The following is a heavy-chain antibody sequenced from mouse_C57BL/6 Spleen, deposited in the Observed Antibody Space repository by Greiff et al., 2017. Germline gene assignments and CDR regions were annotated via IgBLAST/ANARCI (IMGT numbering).Heavy chain of an antibody. CDR3: ARARDYDEDWYFDV. CDR1: GYSITSGYY. V-gene: IGHV3-6*01. Sequence: EVKLVESGPGLVKPSQSLSLTCSVTGYSITSGYYWNWIRQFPGNKLEWMGYISYDGSNNYNPSLKNRISITRDTSKNQFFLKLNSVTTEDTATYYCARARDYDEDWYFDVWGTGTTVTVSS. D-gene: IGHD2-4*01. CDR2: ISYDGSN. J-gene: IGHJ1*03.